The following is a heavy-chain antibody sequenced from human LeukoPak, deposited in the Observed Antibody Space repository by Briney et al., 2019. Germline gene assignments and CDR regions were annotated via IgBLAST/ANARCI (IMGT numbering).Heavy chain of an antibody. CDR1: DGSFSGSY. Sequence: PSETLSLTCAVYDGSFSGSYCTWIRQPPGKGLEWIGEINHSGSANYNPSLKSRVTILLDTSKSQFSLKLSSVTAADTAVYFCAREGIDPWSQGTLVTVSS. J-gene: IGHJ5*02. V-gene: IGHV4-34*01. CDR2: INHSGSA. CDR3: AREGIDP.